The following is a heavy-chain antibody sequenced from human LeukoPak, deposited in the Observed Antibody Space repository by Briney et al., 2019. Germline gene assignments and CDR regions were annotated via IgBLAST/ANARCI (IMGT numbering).Heavy chain of an antibody. J-gene: IGHJ4*02. D-gene: IGHD2-15*01. V-gene: IGHV3-21*04. Sequence: GGSLRLSCAASGFTFTTYTMNWVRQAPGKGLEWVSSISGSGAYIYYADSVKGRFTISRDNAKNSLYLQMNSLRAEDTALYYCAKVFVEGSLLRGWYYFDYWGQGTLVTVSS. CDR3: AKVFVEGSLLRGWYYFDY. CDR1: GFTFTTYT. CDR2: ISGSGAYI.